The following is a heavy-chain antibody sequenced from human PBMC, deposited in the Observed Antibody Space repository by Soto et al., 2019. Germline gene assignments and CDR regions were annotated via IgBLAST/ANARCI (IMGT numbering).Heavy chain of an antibody. CDR3: AHSSYSSSLGYYYYYIDV. V-gene: IGHV2-5*02. Sequence: QITLKESGPTLVKPTQTLTLTCTFSGFSLSTSGVGVGWIRQPPGKALEWLALIYWDDDKRYSPSLKSRLTITKDTSKNQVVLTMTNMDPVDTATYFCAHSSYSSSLGYYYYYIDVWGKGTTVTVSS. CDR2: IYWDDDK. CDR1: GFSLSTSGVG. D-gene: IGHD6-6*01. J-gene: IGHJ6*03.